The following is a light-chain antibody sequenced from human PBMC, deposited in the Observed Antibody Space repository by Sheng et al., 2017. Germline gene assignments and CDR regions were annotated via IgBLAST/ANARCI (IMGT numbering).Light chain of an antibody. Sequence: FILTQPHSVSGSPGKTVTISCTRNRGSIDTNYVQWYRQRPGSSPTTVIYENHQRLSGVPDRFSGSIDSSSNSATLTISGLQAEDEADYYCQSYNDFKQVVFGGGTKLTV. V-gene: IGLV6-57*01. J-gene: IGLJ3*02. CDR1: RGSIDTNY. CDR3: QSYNDFKQVV. CDR2: ENH.